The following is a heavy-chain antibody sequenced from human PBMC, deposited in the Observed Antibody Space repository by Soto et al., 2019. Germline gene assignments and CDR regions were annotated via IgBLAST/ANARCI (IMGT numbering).Heavy chain of an antibody. V-gene: IGHV3-21*01. CDR2: ISSSGSYI. CDR3: ASIQGGPPLRYFDY. CDR1: GFTFSSHS. J-gene: IGHJ4*02. D-gene: IGHD3-10*01. Sequence: PGGSLRLSCAASGFTFSSHSMNWVRQAPGKGLEWVSSISSSGSYIYYADSLKGRFAISRDNAKNSLYLQMNSLRAEDTAVYYCASIQGGPPLRYFDYWGQGPLVTVYS.